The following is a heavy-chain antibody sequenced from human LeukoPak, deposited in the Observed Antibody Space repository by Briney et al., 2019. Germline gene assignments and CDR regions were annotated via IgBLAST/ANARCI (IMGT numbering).Heavy chain of an antibody. D-gene: IGHD3-3*01. Sequence: ASVKVSCKASGYTFTSYGISWVRQAPGQGLEWMGWISAYNGNTNYAQKFQGRVTITRNTSISTAYMELSSLRSEDTAVYYCARAPYYDFWSGYYPHFDYWGQGTLVTVSS. V-gene: IGHV1-18*01. J-gene: IGHJ4*02. CDR2: ISAYNGNT. CDR1: GYTFTSYG. CDR3: ARAPYYDFWSGYYPHFDY.